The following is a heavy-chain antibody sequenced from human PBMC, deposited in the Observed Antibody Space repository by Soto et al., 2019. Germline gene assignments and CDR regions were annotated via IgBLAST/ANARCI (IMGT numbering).Heavy chain of an antibody. CDR3: ANTNVDTAMVTYHYFDY. CDR2: ISYDGSNK. Sequence: GGSLRLSCAASGFTFSSYGVHWVRQTPGKGLEWVAVISYDGSNKYYADSVKGRFTISRDNSKNTLYLQMNSLRAEDTAVYYCANTNVDTAMVTYHYFDYWGPGTLVTVSS. D-gene: IGHD5-18*01. CDR1: GFTFSSYG. V-gene: IGHV3-30*18. J-gene: IGHJ4*02.